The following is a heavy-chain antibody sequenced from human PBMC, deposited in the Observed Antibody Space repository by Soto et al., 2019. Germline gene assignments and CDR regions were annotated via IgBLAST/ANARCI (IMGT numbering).Heavy chain of an antibody. CDR3: ARGRTSSPTPGDY. D-gene: IGHD2-2*01. CDR2: IYYSGST. CDR1: GGSISSGGYY. J-gene: IGHJ4*02. V-gene: IGHV4-31*03. Sequence: QVQLQESGPGLVKPSQTLSLTCTVSGGSISSGGYYWSWIRQHPGKGLEWIGYIYYSGSTYYNPSLKSRGTISVDTSKTQCSLKLSSGTAADTAVYYCARGRTSSPTPGDYWGQGTLVTVSS.